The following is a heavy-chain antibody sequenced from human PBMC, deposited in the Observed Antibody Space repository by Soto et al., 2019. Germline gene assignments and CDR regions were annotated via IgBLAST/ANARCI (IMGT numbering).Heavy chain of an antibody. J-gene: IGHJ4*02. V-gene: IGHV3-11*01. CDR3: ARDLGYYASDGYFDY. CDR2: ISSSGNII. Sequence: SLILSCAGSGFTFSDYYMSWIRQAPGKGLEWVSYISSSGNIIYYADSVKGRFTISRDNAKNSLYLQMNSLRAEDTAVYYCARDLGYYASDGYFDYWGQGTMVTVYS. CDR1: GFTFSDYY. D-gene: IGHD3-22*01.